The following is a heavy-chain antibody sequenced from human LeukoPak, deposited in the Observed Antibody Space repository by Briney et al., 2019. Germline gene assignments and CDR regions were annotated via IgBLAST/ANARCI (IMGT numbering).Heavy chain of an antibody. V-gene: IGHV4-61*08. Sequence: SETLSLTCTVSGGSISSTGYYWSRIRQPPGKGLEWIGYIYYSGSTNYNPSLKSRVTISVDTSKNQFSLKPSSVTAADTAVYYCARDLRIQDAFDIWGQGTMVTVSS. CDR1: GGSISSTGYY. D-gene: IGHD3-16*01. J-gene: IGHJ3*02. CDR3: ARDLRIQDAFDI. CDR2: IYYSGST.